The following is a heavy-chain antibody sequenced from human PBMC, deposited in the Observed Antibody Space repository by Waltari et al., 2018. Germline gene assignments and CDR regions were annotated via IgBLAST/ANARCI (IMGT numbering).Heavy chain of an antibody. V-gene: IGHV4-38-2*01. J-gene: IGHJ4*02. CDR2: IYHSGST. CDR1: GYSISSGYY. Sequence: QVQLQESGPGLVKPSETLSLTCAVSGYSISSGYYWGWIRQPPGKGLEWIGSIYHSGSTYYNPSLKSRVTISVDTSKNQFSLKLSSVTAADTAVYYCARRLRGYFDYWGQGTLVTVSS. CDR3: ARRLRGYFDY.